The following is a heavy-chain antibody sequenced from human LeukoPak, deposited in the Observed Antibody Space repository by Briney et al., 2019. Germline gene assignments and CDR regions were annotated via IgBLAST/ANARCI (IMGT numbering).Heavy chain of an antibody. CDR1: GYPFRSYW. V-gene: IGHV5-51*01. Sequence: GESLKISCKGSGYPFRSYWIGWVRQMPGKGLESMGFIYPGDSDTRYSPSFEGQVTISADKSISTAYLQWTSLKASDTAMYFCARHKAGNGWDLDYWGQGTLVTVSS. J-gene: IGHJ4*02. D-gene: IGHD6-19*01. CDR2: IYPGDSDT. CDR3: ARHKAGNGWDLDY.